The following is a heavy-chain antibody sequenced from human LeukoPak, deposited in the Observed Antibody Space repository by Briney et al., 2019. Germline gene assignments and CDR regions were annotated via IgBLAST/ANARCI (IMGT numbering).Heavy chain of an antibody. CDR2: ISGSGGSI. CDR1: GFTFSSYA. J-gene: IGHJ3*02. Sequence: PGGSLRLSCAASGFTFSSYAMSWVRQAPGKGLEWVSAISGSGGSIYYEDSVKGRFTISKDNSKNTLYLQMNSLRAEDTAVYYCAKDHVTPDAFDIWGQGTMVTVSS. V-gene: IGHV3-23*01. CDR3: AKDHVTPDAFDI. D-gene: IGHD4-23*01.